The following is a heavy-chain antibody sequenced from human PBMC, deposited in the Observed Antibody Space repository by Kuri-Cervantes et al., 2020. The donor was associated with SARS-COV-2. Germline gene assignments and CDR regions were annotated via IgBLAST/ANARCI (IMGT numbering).Heavy chain of an antibody. J-gene: IGHJ4*02. Sequence: LSLTCAASGFNFSRTDMHWVRQAPGKGLEWVAVISYDGKKKKCIGSGKGRFTISRDNSQNTVYLRMINLRSEDTAMYYCAKDHFGVHDFWGQGTLVTVSS. CDR1: GFNFSRTD. CDR2: ISYDGKKK. D-gene: IGHD2-21*01. CDR3: AKDHFGVHDF. V-gene: IGHV3-30*18.